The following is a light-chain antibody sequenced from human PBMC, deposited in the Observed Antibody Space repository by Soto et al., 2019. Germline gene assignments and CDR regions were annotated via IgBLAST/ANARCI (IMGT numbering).Light chain of an antibody. V-gene: IGLV2-14*01. CDR2: EVT. Sequence: QSALTQPASVSGSPGQSITISCTGTSSDVGGYNYVSWYQHHPGKAPKLMIYEVTYRPSGVSNRFSGSKSGNTASLTISGLQPEDEADYYCCSYASTTTLFGTGTKLTVL. J-gene: IGLJ1*01. CDR1: SSDVGGYNY. CDR3: CSYASTTTL.